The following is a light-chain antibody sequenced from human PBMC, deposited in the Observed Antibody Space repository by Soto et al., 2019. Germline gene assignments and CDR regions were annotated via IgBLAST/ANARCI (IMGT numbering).Light chain of an antibody. J-gene: IGLJ2*01. V-gene: IGLV2-14*01. CDR2: DVS. CDR1: SSDVGDYDY. Sequence: QSALTQPASVSGSPGQSITISCTGTSSDVGDYDYVSWYQQQPGKAPQLMIYDVSGRPSGVPNRFSGSKSGNTASLTISGLQAEDEADYYCSSYTGTSTLVFGGGTKLTVL. CDR3: SSYTGTSTLV.